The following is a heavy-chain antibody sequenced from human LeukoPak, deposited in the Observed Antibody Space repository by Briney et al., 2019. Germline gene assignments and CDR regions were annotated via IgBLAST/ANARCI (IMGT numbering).Heavy chain of an antibody. CDR3: AKWPLGDFVYYYGMDV. Sequence: GGSLRLSCAASGFTFSSYAMSWVCQAPGKGLEWVSAISGSGGSTYYADSVKGRFTISRDNSKNTLYLQMNSLRAEDTAVYYCAKWPLGDFVYYYGMDVWGQGTTVTVSS. CDR2: ISGSGGST. J-gene: IGHJ6*02. V-gene: IGHV3-23*01. CDR1: GFTFSSYA.